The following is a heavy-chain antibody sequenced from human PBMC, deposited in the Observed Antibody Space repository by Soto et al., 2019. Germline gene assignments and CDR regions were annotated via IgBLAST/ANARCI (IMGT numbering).Heavy chain of an antibody. CDR1: GFTFSTYA. Sequence: GWSLRLSCAASGFTFSTYAMSLVRQAPGKGLEWVSGINGTGAETWYADSVKGRFTIFRENSKNTLWLQMNSLRADDTATYYCAKDYLGANVMFELWGKGTLVTVSS. CDR3: AKDYLGANVMFEL. D-gene: IGHD1-26*01. V-gene: IGHV3-23*01. J-gene: IGHJ4*02. CDR2: INGTGAET.